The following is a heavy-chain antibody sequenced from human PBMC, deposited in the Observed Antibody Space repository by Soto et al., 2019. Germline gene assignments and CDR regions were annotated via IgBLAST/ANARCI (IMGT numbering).Heavy chain of an antibody. CDR1: GFTFSDYY. D-gene: IGHD2-15*01. Sequence: GGFLRLSCAASGFTFSDYYMSWIRQAPGKGLEWVSYISSSGSTIYYADSVKGRFTISRDNAKNSLYLQMNSLRAEDTAVYYCARDRGYCSGGSCDKETVDYYYMDVWGKGTTVTVSS. J-gene: IGHJ6*03. CDR3: ARDRGYCSGGSCDKETVDYYYMDV. V-gene: IGHV3-11*01. CDR2: ISSSGSTI.